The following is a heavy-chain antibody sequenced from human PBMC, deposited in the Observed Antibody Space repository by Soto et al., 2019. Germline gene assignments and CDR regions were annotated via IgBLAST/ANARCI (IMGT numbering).Heavy chain of an antibody. D-gene: IGHD5-18*01. CDR3: ARHRYSYGVYYFDY. Sequence: QVQLQESGPGLVKPSETLSLTCIVSGGSISNYYWSWIRQPPGKGLEWIGYIYYSGSTNYNPSLTGRVTISVDTSKNQFSLKLSSVTAADTAVYYCARHRYSYGVYYFDYWGQGTLVTVSS. J-gene: IGHJ4*02. CDR1: GGSISNYY. V-gene: IGHV4-59*08. CDR2: IYYSGST.